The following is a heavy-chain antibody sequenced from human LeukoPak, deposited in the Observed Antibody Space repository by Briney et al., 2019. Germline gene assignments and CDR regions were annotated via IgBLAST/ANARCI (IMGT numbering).Heavy chain of an antibody. CDR1: GFTFSTYG. Sequence: PGGSLRLSCAASGFTFSTYGMHWVRQAPGKGLEWVAVVSNDGSKEYDADSVKGRFTISRDTSKNTVYLQMNSLRHEDTAVYHCARTEYCTRGSCYGLAFDVWGQGTMVTVSS. CDR3: ARTEYCTRGSCYGLAFDV. J-gene: IGHJ3*01. CDR2: VSNDGSKE. V-gene: IGHV3-30*03. D-gene: IGHD2-15*01.